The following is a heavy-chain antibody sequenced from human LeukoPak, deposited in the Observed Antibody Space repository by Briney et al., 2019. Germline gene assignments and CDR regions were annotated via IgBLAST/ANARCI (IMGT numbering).Heavy chain of an antibody. D-gene: IGHD4-17*01. V-gene: IGHV3-7*01. CDR3: ARDQGGALDY. CDR2: MNQDRSAK. J-gene: IGHJ4*02. Sequence: GGSLRLSCAASGFTFSSSWMAWVRQTPGKGPEWMANMNQDRSAKHYLDSVKGRFTISRDNAKNSLYLQMNSLRVEDTAVYFCARDQGGALDYWGQGTLVTVSS. CDR1: GFTFSSSW.